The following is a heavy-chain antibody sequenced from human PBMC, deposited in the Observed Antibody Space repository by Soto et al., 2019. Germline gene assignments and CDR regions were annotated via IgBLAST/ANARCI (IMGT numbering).Heavy chain of an antibody. V-gene: IGHV3-23*01. CDR1: GFTFSSYA. J-gene: IGHJ3*02. CDR3: AKESDGISIVGDFDI. Sequence: PGGSLRLSCTTSGFTFSSYAMDWVRQAPGKGLEWVSAISGSGGTIYYADSVKGRFTISRDNSKNTLYLQMNSLRAEDTAVYYCAKESDGISIVGDFDIWGQGTLVTVSS. CDR2: ISGSGGTI. D-gene: IGHD1-26*01.